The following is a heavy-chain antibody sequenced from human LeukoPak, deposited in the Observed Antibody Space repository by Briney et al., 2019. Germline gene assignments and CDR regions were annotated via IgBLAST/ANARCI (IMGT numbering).Heavy chain of an antibody. D-gene: IGHD2-21*01. CDR2: INIGNGNT. CDR3: ARRLGRSFDY. CDR1: GYTFINHA. Sequence: ASVKVSCKASGYTFINHAIHWVRQAPGQRLEWMGWINIGNGNTKYSQNFQGRITITRDTSATTAYMDLSSLRSEDTAMYYCARRLGRSFDYWGQGALVTVSS. V-gene: IGHV1-3*04. J-gene: IGHJ4*02.